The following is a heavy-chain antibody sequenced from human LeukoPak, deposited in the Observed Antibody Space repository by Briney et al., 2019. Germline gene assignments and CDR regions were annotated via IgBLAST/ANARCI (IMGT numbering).Heavy chain of an antibody. CDR3: AKNYLGVVVVPAAMGFDY. CDR1: GFTFSSYG. Sequence: GGSLRLSCAASGFTFSSYGMHWVRQAPGKGLEWVAFIRYDGSNKYYADPVKGRFTISRDNSKNTLYLQMNSLRAEDTAVYYCAKNYLGVVVVPAAMGFDYWGQGTLVTVSS. D-gene: IGHD2-2*01. CDR2: IRYDGSNK. V-gene: IGHV3-30*02. J-gene: IGHJ4*02.